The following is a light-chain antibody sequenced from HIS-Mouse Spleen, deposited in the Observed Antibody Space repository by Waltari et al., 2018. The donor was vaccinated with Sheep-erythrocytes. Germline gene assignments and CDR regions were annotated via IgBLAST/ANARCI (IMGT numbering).Light chain of an antibody. Sequence: DVVMTQSPLSLPVTLGQPASISCRSSQSLVHSDGSTYLNWCQQRPGQSPRRLLYKVSNRGSGVPDRFSGSGSGTDFTLKISRVEAEDVGVYYCMQGTHWPPWTFGQGTKVEIK. CDR1: QSLVHSDGSTY. CDR2: KVS. J-gene: IGKJ1*01. V-gene: IGKV2-30*02. CDR3: MQGTHWPPWT.